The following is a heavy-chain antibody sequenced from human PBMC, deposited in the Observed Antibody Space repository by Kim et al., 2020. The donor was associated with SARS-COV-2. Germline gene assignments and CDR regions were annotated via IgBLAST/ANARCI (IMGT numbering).Heavy chain of an antibody. J-gene: IGHJ6*02. CDR3: ASRLLPARYTPIDV. V-gene: IGHV3-21*01. CDR1: GFTFSICY. CDR2: IIGSSSHI. D-gene: IGHD2-15*01. Sequence: GGSLRLSCAGSGFTFSICYMNWVRQAPGKGLDWVSAIIGSSSHIYYADSEKGRFTVSRDNSKTSLYLQINSLRREDTAVYYCASRLLPARYTPIDVWGQG.